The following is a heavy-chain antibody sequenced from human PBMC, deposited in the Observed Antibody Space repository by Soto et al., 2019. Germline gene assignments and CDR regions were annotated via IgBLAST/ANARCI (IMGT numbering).Heavy chain of an antibody. CDR2: ITPFGGAT. Sequence: QVRLVQSGAEVRKTGASVKVSCKASGDSVSNDYLHWVRQARGQGFEWLGLITPFGGATAYAQRFKGRVTVTMDKSSTTFYLELSSLRSDDTAVYYCAKGRGGKTVANFGMDVWGQGVTVTVSS. J-gene: IGHJ6*02. D-gene: IGHD3-16*01. CDR1: GDSVSNDY. V-gene: IGHV1-46*01. CDR3: AKGRGGKTVANFGMDV.